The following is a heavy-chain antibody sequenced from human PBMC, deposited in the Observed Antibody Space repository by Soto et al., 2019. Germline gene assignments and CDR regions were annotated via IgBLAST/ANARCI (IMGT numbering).Heavy chain of an antibody. CDR1: GGSFSGYY. Sequence: QVQLQQWGAGLLKPSETLSLTCAVYGGSFSGYYWSWIRQPPGKGLEWIGEINHSGSTNYNPSLKSRVTISVDTSKIQFSLKLSSVTAADTAVYYCARVRRYYYGSGSYVWFDPWGQGTLVTVSS. V-gene: IGHV4-34*01. CDR3: ARVRRYYYGSGSYVWFDP. D-gene: IGHD3-10*01. CDR2: INHSGST. J-gene: IGHJ5*02.